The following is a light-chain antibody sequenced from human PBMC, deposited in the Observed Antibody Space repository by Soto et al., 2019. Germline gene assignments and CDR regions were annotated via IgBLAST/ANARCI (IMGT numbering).Light chain of an antibody. CDR3: QQYNNWPET. J-gene: IGKJ1*01. CDR1: QSVSSN. V-gene: IGKV3-15*01. CDR2: GAS. Sequence: EIVMTQSPATLSVSPGERATLSCRASQSVSSNLALYQQKPGQAPRLLIYGASTRATGIPARFSCRGSGTEFTLTVSSLQSEDFAVYSCQQYNNWPETFGQGTKVEIK.